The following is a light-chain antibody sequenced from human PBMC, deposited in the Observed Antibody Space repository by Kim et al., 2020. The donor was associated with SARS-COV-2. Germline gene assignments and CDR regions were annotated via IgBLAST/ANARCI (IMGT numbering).Light chain of an antibody. Sequence: QSALTQPASVSGSPGQSITISCIGTSSDVGSHNYVSWYQHHPGKAPKLIIYDVNKGPSGVSNRFSGSKSGNTASLSISGLQAEDEAHYYCSSFTSSNTVVFGGGTQQTVL. CDR3: SSFTSSNTVV. CDR2: DVN. V-gene: IGLV2-14*03. CDR1: SSDVGSHNY. J-gene: IGLJ2*01.